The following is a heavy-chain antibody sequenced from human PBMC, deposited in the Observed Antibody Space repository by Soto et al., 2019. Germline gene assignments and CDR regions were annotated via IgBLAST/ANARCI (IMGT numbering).Heavy chain of an antibody. V-gene: IGHV3-23*01. Sequence: EVQLLESGGGLVQPGGSLRLSCAASGFTFSSYAMSWVRQAPGKGLEWVSAISGSGGSTYYADSVKGRFTISRDNSKNTLYLQMNSLRAEDTAVYYCAKDPYSIGWYGRYFDYWGQGTLVTVSS. J-gene: IGHJ4*02. CDR1: GFTFSSYA. D-gene: IGHD6-19*01. CDR3: AKDPYSIGWYGRYFDY. CDR2: ISGSGGST.